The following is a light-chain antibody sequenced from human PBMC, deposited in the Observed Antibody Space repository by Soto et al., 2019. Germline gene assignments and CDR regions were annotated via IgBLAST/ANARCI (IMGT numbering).Light chain of an antibody. Sequence: DIQMTQSPSSLSAVVGDRLTITCRASQTINNSLNWYQQKPGTAPKLLIFAASNLHNGVPPRFSGSGSGTDFTLTISNLQPEDFATYFCQQTYSLPGTFGPGTKVDLK. CDR1: QTINNS. CDR3: QQTYSLPGT. V-gene: IGKV1-39*01. CDR2: AAS. J-gene: IGKJ3*01.